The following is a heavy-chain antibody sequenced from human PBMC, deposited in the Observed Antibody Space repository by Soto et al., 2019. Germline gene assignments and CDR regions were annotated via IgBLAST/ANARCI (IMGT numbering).Heavy chain of an antibody. Sequence: QVHLVQSGGEVKKPGASVKVSCKASGYTFNRHGITWVRQAPGQGLEWMGWISGYNGDINYEQKFQGRVTLSSDTLTSTVYLELKXLRFDDTAVYYCARVRIVGAREIDFWGQGTLVTVYS. D-gene: IGHD1-26*01. J-gene: IGHJ4*02. CDR3: ARVRIVGAREIDF. CDR2: ISGYNGDI. V-gene: IGHV1-18*04. CDR1: GYTFNRHG.